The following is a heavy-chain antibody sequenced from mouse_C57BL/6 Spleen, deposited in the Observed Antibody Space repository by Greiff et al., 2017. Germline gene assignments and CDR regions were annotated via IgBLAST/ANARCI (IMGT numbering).Heavy chain of an antibody. J-gene: IGHJ3*01. CDR1: GYTFTNYW. Sequence: QVQLQQPGAELVRPGTSVKLSCKASGYTFTNYWMHWVKQRPGKGLEWIGVIDPSDSYTNYNQKFKGKATLTVNTSSSTDYMQLSIMTSEDSAVYYGARTYYDYGPWFAYWGQGTLVTVSA. CDR3: ARTYYDYGPWFAY. D-gene: IGHD2-4*01. V-gene: IGHV1-59*01. CDR2: IDPSDSYT.